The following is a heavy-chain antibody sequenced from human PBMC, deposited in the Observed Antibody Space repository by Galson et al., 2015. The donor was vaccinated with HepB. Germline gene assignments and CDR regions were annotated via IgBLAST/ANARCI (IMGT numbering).Heavy chain of an antibody. V-gene: IGHV3-53*01. CDR1: GFTVSDNH. Sequence: SLRLSCAASGFTVSDNHLNWVRQAPGKGLEWVSVIYSDGTTYYTDSVKGRFTISSDKYENTLYLQMNSLRTEDTAVYYCARDILVIPSHNRLRPYYYYGMDVWGQGTTVIVSS. CDR2: IYSDGTT. J-gene: IGHJ6*02. CDR3: ARDILVIPSHNRLRPYYYYGMDV. D-gene: IGHD2-21*01.